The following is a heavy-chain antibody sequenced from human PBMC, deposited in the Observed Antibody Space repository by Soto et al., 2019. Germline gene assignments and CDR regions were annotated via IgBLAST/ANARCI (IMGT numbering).Heavy chain of an antibody. V-gene: IGHV3-30*04. CDR1: GFTFSNYA. CDR2: ISYDGSNK. D-gene: IGHD2-15*01. CDR3: AKDGYCTGGSCYAVDY. Sequence: GGSLRLSCAASGFTFSNYAMHWVRQAPGKGLEWVAVISYDGSNKYYADSVKGRFTISRDSSKNTLYLQMNSLRAEDTAVYYCAKDGYCTGGSCYAVDYWGQGTLVTVSS. J-gene: IGHJ4*02.